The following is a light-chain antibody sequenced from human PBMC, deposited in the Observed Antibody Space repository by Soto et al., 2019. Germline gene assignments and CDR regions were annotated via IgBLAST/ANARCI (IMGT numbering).Light chain of an antibody. J-gene: IGKJ1*01. CDR1: QSVSSTY. Sequence: EIVLTQSPATLSLSPGERATLSCRASQSVSSTYLAWYQQKPGQAPRLLIYGASTRATGIPARFSGSGSGTEFTLTISSLQSEDFAVYYCLQYHYWWTFGQGTKVDI. CDR2: GAS. CDR3: LQYHYWWT. V-gene: IGKV3-15*01.